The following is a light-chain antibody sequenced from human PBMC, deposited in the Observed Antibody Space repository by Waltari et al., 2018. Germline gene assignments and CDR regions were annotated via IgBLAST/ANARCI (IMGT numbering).Light chain of an antibody. V-gene: IGKV3-20*01. CDR1: QSVSSSY. CDR2: GAS. CDR3: QQYYRRRT. Sequence: EIVLTQSPGTLSLSPGERATLSCRASQSVSSSYLAWYQQKPGQAPRLLIYGASSRATGIPDRFSGSGSGTDFTLTISNLQAEDVAVYYCQQYYRRRTFGQGTKVEIK. J-gene: IGKJ1*01.